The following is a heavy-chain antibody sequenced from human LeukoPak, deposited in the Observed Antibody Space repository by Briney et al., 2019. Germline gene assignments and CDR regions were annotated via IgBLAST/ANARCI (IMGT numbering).Heavy chain of an antibody. V-gene: IGHV3-30-3*01. Sequence: PGGSLRLSCAASGFTFSSYAMHWVRQAPGKGLEWVAVISYDGSNKYYADSVKSRFTISRDHSKNTLYLQMNSLRAEEAAVYYCARPYSYGRESGYFDCWGQGTLVTVSS. J-gene: IGHJ4*02. CDR3: ARPYSYGRESGYFDC. CDR2: ISYDGSNK. CDR1: GFTFSSYA. D-gene: IGHD3-10*01.